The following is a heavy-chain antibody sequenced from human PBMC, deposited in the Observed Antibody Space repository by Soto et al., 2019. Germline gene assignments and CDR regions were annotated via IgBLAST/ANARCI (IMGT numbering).Heavy chain of an antibody. D-gene: IGHD2-2*01. CDR1: GGSISSGGYY. CDR3: ARVTTSKGRAEYFQH. V-gene: IGHV4-31*03. J-gene: IGHJ1*01. CDR2: IYYSGST. Sequence: QVQLQESGPGLVKPSQTLSLTCTVSGGSISSGGYYWSWIRQHPGKGLEWIGYIYYSGSTYYNPSRKSRVTISVDTSKNQFSLKLSSVTAADTAVYYCARVTTSKGRAEYFQHWGQGTLVTVSS.